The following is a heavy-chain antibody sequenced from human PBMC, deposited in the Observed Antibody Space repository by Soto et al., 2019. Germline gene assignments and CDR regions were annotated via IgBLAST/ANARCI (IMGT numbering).Heavy chain of an antibody. D-gene: IGHD2-21*02. Sequence: ASVKVSCKASGYTFTSYGISWVRQAPGQGLEWMGIINPSGGSTSYAQKFQGRVTMTRDTSTRTVYMELSSLRSEDTAVYYCARFHSAYCGGDGYRDTFDYWG. V-gene: IGHV1-46*03. CDR1: GYTFTSYG. CDR2: INPSGGST. CDR3: ARFHSAYCGGDGYRDTFDY. J-gene: IGHJ4*01.